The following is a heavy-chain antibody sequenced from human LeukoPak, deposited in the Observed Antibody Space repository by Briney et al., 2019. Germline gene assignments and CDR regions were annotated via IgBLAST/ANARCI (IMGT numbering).Heavy chain of an antibody. CDR2: ISWNSGSI. D-gene: IGHD1-26*01. J-gene: IGHJ3*02. Sequence: GRSLRLSCAASGFTFDDYAMHWVRQAPGKGLEWFSGISWNSGSIGYADSVKGRFTISRDNAKNSLYLQMNSLRAEDTALYYCAKVLAVGANHDAFDIWGQGTMVTVSS. V-gene: IGHV3-9*01. CDR3: AKVLAVGANHDAFDI. CDR1: GFTFDDYA.